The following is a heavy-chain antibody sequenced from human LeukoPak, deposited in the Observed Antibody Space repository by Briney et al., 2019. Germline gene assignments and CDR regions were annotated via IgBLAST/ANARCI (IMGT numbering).Heavy chain of an antibody. CDR2: IYDSGST. J-gene: IGHJ4*02. Sequence: PSETLSLTCTVPGGSICSYYWSWIRQPPGKGLEWIGNIYDSGSTNYNPSLKSRVTISVDTSKNQCSLKLSSVTAADTAVYYCARQSISGSSLSYFDYWGQGTLVNVSS. CDR3: ARQSISGSSLSYFDY. D-gene: IGHD3-22*01. CDR1: GGSICSYY. V-gene: IGHV4-59*01.